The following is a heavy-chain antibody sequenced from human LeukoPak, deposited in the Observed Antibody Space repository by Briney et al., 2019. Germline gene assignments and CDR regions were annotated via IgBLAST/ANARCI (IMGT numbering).Heavy chain of an antibody. V-gene: IGHV3-48*03. CDR2: ISSSGSTI. D-gene: IGHD3-10*02. CDR3: AELGITMIGGV. CDR1: GFTSSSYE. Sequence: GGSLRLSCAASGFTSSSYEMSYISSSGSTIYYADSVKGRFTISRDNAKNSLYLQMNSLRAEDTAVYYCAELGITMIGGVWGKGTTVTISS. J-gene: IGHJ6*04.